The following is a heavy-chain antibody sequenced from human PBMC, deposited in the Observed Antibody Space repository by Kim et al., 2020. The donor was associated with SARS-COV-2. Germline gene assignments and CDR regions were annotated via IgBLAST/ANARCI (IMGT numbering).Heavy chain of an antibody. J-gene: IGHJ4*02. V-gene: IGHV4-38-2*02. D-gene: IGHD1-26*01. Sequence: SETLSLTFTVSGYSISSGYYWGWIRQPPGKGLEWIGSIYHSGSTYYNPSLKSRVTISVDTSKNQFSLKLSSVTAADTAVYYCAREVGIGGYYFDYWGQGTLVTVSS. CDR2: IYHSGST. CDR1: GYSISSGYY. CDR3: AREVGIGGYYFDY.